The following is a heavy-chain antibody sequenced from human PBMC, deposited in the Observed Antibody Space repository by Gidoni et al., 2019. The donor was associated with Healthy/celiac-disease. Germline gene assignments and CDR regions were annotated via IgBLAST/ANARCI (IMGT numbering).Heavy chain of an antibody. D-gene: IGHD6-13*01. V-gene: IGHV1-69*01. J-gene: IGHJ4*02. CDR2: IIPIFGTA. CDR3: ARVPRSSSWFGFDY. Sequence: IIPIFGTANYAQKFQGRVTITADESTSTAYMELSSLRSEDTAVYYCARVPRSSSWFGFDYWGQGTLVTVSS.